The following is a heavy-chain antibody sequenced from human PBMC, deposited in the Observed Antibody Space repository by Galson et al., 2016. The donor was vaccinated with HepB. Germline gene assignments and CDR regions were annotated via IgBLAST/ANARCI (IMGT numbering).Heavy chain of an antibody. CDR3: ASSSGSGYALVV. Sequence: PETLSLTCAVSGGPIGDNPWWTWVRQPPGKGLEWVGEISHSGTTNYSPSLKSRLTISVDKSKKHFSLNLTSVTAADTAVYYCASSSGSGYALVVWGQGTTVTVSS. CDR1: GGPIGDNPW. V-gene: IGHV4-4*03. D-gene: IGHD3-10*01. J-gene: IGHJ6*02. CDR2: ISHSGTT.